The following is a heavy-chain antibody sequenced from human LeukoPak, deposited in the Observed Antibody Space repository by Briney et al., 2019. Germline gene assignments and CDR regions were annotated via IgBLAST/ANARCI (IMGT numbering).Heavy chain of an antibody. V-gene: IGHV3-23*01. CDR1: GFTFSSYA. CDR2: IGGGGGST. Sequence: PGGSLRLSCAASGFTFSSYAMSWVRQTPGKGLEWVSSIGGGGGSTYYADSVKGRFTISRDNSKNTLYLQMNSLRAEDTAVYYCAKDQDDSSGYYYFDYWGQGTLVTVSS. CDR3: AKDQDDSSGYYYFDY. D-gene: IGHD3-22*01. J-gene: IGHJ4*02.